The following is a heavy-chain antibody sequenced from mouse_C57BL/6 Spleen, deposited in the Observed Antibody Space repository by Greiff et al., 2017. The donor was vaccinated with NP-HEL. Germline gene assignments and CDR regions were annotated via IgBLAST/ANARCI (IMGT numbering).Heavy chain of an antibody. CDR1: GFNIKDDY. CDR3: TPPCYSNLAWFAY. CDR2: IDPENGDT. D-gene: IGHD2-5*01. V-gene: IGHV14-4*01. Sequence: VQLQQSGAELVRPGASVKLSCTASGFNIKDDYMHWVKQRPEQGLEWIGWIDPENGDTEYASKFQGKATITADTSSNTAYLQLSSLTSEDTAVYYCTPPCYSNLAWFAYWGQGTLVTVSA. J-gene: IGHJ3*01.